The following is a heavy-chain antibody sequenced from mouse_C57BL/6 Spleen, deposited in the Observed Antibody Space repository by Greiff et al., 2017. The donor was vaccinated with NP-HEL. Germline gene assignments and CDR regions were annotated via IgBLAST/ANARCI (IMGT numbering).Heavy chain of an antibody. Sequence: VQLQQPGAELVMPGASVKLSCKASGYTFTSYWMHWVKQRPGQGLEWIGEIDPSDSYTNYNQKFKGKSTLTVDKSSSTAYMQLSSLTSEDSAVYYCGIYDGYYDAYWGQGTLVTVSA. CDR3: GIYDGYYDAY. J-gene: IGHJ3*01. CDR1: GYTFTSYW. CDR2: IDPSDSYT. D-gene: IGHD2-3*01. V-gene: IGHV1-69*01.